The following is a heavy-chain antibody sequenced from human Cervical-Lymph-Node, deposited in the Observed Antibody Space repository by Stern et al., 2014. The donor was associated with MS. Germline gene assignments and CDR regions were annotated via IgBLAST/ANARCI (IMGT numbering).Heavy chain of an antibody. CDR1: GGSISRYF. Sequence: QVQLQESGPGLVKPSEALSLTCSVSGGSISRYFWTWIRQPPGQGLEWIGYVNHNGDADYNSSLKGRVTISVDTSRNRLSLKLSSVTVADTAVYYCARVNRVVVATHYYYGMDVWGQGTTVTVSS. D-gene: IGHD2-21*01. J-gene: IGHJ6*02. CDR3: ARVNRVVVATHYYYGMDV. CDR2: VNHNGDA. V-gene: IGHV4-59*01.